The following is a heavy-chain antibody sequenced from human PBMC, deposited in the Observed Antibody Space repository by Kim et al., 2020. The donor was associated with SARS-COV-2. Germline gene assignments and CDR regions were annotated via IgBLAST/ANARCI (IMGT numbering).Heavy chain of an antibody. Sequence: GGSLRLSCAASGFTVSSNYMSWVRQAPGKGLEWVSVIYSGGSTYYADSVKGRFTISRDNYKNTLYLQMNSLRAEDTAVYYCASEMPYWFDPWGQGTLVTVSS. V-gene: IGHV3-53*01. J-gene: IGHJ5*02. D-gene: IGHD2-2*01. CDR3: ASEMPYWFDP. CDR1: GFTVSSNY. CDR2: IYSGGST.